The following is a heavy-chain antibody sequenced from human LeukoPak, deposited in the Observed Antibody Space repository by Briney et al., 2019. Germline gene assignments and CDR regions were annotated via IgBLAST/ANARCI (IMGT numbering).Heavy chain of an antibody. CDR1: GGTFSSYA. J-gene: IGHJ5*02. CDR3: AREGIAAAGTVVPFDP. D-gene: IGHD6-13*01. CDR2: IIPIFGTA. V-gene: IGHV1-69*05. Sequence: GSSVKVSCKASGGTFSSYAISWLRQAPGQGLEWMGRIIPIFGTANYAQKFQGRVTITTDKSTSTAYMELSSLRSEDTAVYYCAREGIAAAGTVVPFDPWGQGTLVTVSS.